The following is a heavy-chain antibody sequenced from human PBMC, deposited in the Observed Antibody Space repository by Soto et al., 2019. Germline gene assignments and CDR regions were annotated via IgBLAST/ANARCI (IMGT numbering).Heavy chain of an antibody. CDR3: ARGRFLDF. D-gene: IGHD3-3*01. Sequence: QVQLQESGPGLVKPSQTLSLTCSVSGSSISDGNYYWTWIRQSPARGLEWIGYVYYSGSTYYNPSLQRRVTMSADTSNNYYSLKLNSVTVADTAVYFCARGRFLDFWGQGILVTVSS. V-gene: IGHV4-30-4*01. CDR2: VYYSGST. J-gene: IGHJ4*02. CDR1: GSSISDGNYY.